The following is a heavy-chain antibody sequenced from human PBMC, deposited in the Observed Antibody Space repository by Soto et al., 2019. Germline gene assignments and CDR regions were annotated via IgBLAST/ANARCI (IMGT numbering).Heavy chain of an antibody. CDR2: IYYSGST. Sequence: SETLSLTCTVSGGSLSTSSYYWSLIRQHPGKGLERIGFIYYSGSTFYNPSLMSRVTISVDTSKYQFSLKMTSVTPADTAVYYCARHVSAVGRLGYFDQWGMGSLVT. J-gene: IGHJ4*02. CDR1: GGSLSTSSYY. CDR3: ARHVSAVGRLGYFDQ. V-gene: IGHV4-31*03. D-gene: IGHD3-16*01.